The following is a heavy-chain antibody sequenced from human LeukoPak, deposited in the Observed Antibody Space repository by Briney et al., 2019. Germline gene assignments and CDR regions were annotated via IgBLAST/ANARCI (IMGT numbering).Heavy chain of an antibody. Sequence: GASVKVSCKASGYTFTSYYMHWVRQAPGQGSEWMGIINPSGGSTSYAQKFQGRVTMTRDTSTSTVYMELSSLRSEDTAVYYCARDRGLRFLEWSGDNWFDPWGQGTLVTVSS. D-gene: IGHD3-3*01. CDR1: GYTFTSYY. CDR2: INPSGGST. V-gene: IGHV1-46*01. J-gene: IGHJ5*02. CDR3: ARDRGLRFLEWSGDNWFDP.